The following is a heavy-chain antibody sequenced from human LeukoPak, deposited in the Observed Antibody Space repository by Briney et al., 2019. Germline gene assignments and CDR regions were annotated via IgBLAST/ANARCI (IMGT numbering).Heavy chain of an antibody. CDR3: AKDMVSTMVRGHFDY. D-gene: IGHD3-10*01. CDR2: ISWNSGSI. J-gene: IGHJ4*02. V-gene: IGHV3-9*01. CDR1: GFTFDDYA. Sequence: QTGWSLRLSCAASGFTFDDYAMHWVRQAPGKGLEWVSGISWNSGSIGYADSVKGRFTISRDNAKNSLYLQMNSLRAEDTALYYCAKDMVSTMVRGHFDYWGQGTLVTVSS.